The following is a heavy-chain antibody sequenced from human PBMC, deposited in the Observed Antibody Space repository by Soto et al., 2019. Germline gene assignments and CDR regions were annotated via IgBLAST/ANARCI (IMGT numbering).Heavy chain of an antibody. D-gene: IGHD3-16*01. CDR2: ISSSSSYI. J-gene: IGHJ6*02. CDR3: ASGGPDYYGMDV. CDR1: GFTFSSYS. V-gene: IGHV3-21*01. Sequence: GGSLRLSCAASGFTFSSYSRNWVRQAPGKGLEWVSSISSSSSYIYYADSVKGRFTISRDNAKNSLYLQMNSLRAEDTAVYYCASGGPDYYGMDVWGQGTTVTVSS.